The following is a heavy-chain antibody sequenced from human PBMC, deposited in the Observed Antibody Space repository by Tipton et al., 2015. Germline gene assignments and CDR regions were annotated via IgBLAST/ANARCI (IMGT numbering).Heavy chain of an antibody. CDR2: LRSSGGKT. D-gene: IGHD4-23*01. Sequence: SLRLSCAASGFTFRSYAMSWVRQAPGKGLEWVSILRSSGGKTCSADSVKGRFTISRDNSKNTLYLQMNSLRGEDTAVYYCAKGLMTGGNARYYGMDVWGQGTTVTVSS. J-gene: IGHJ6*02. CDR3: AKGLMTGGNARYYGMDV. V-gene: IGHV3-23*01. CDR1: GFTFRSYA.